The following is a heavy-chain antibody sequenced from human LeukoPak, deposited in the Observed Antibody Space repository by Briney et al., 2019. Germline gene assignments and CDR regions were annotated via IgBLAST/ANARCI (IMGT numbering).Heavy chain of an antibody. CDR1: GFTFSDYA. CDR3: TRGTNWEEHAFDI. J-gene: IGHJ3*02. CDR2: IKSRSSGGTT. D-gene: IGHD7-27*01. V-gene: IGHV3-49*03. Sequence: GGSLRLSCAAFGFTFSDYAMSRFRQAPGKGLEWVGFIKSRSSGGTTAYAASVRDRFTFSRDDSKSIAYLQMNSLKTEDTAMYYCTRGTNWEEHAFDIWGQGTMVTVSS.